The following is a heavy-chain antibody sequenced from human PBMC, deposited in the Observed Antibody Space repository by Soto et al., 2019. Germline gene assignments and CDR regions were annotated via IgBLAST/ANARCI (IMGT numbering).Heavy chain of an antibody. J-gene: IGHJ6*02. V-gene: IGHV4-61*01. CDR3: ARMRCSGGTCYSPYNYYGMDV. Sequence: SETLSLTCNVSGASVSSGTYYWSWIRQPPGKGLERIGNLYYSGSTNYNPSLKSRVTMSEDTSKNQFSLKVNSVTAADTAVYYCARMRCSGGTCYSPYNYYGMDVWGQGTTVTVSS. D-gene: IGHD2-15*01. CDR1: GASVSSGTYY. CDR2: LYYSGST.